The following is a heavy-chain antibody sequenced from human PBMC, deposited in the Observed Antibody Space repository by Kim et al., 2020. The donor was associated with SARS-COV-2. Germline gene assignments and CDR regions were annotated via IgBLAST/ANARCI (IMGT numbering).Heavy chain of an antibody. CDR3: AKGTTSTTYSATND. V-gene: IGHV3-23*01. CDR2: ISGGAVTT. Sequence: GGSLRLSCAASGFTFSSYAMSWVRQAPGKGLEWVSSISGGAVTTYYADSVKGRFTISRDNSKNTLSLQMNSLRAEDTAVYYCAKGTTSTTYSATNDWGQGTLVTVSS. D-gene: IGHD2-2*01. J-gene: IGHJ4*02. CDR1: GFTFSSYA.